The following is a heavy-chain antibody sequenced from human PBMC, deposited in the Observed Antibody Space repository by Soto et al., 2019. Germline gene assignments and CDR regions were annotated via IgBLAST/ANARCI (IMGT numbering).Heavy chain of an antibody. CDR3: ARLIPIVVVPTAMGWFDP. Sequence: QVQLQESGPGLVKPSQTLSLTCTVSGDSISSGGYYWSWIRQSPGKGLGWIGYIFCSGYSYYNLSLKSRLFIEVDPSKNHFSLRLSSVTAADTAVYYCARLIPIVVVPTAMGWFDPVGQGALVTVSS. J-gene: IGHJ5*02. D-gene: IGHD2-2*01. CDR2: IFCSGYS. CDR1: GDSISSGGYY. V-gene: IGHV4-31*03.